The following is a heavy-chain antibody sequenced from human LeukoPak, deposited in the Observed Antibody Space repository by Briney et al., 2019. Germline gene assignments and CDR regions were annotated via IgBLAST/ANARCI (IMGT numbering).Heavy chain of an antibody. D-gene: IGHD1-26*01. CDR3: ARDRMGGSYKRTDY. Sequence: GGSLRLSCAASGFTFSSYSMNWVRQAPGKGLEWVSSISSSSSYIYCADSVKGRFTISRDNAKNSLYLQMNSLRAEDTAVYYCARDRMGGSYKRTDYWGQGTLVTVSS. CDR2: ISSSSSYI. V-gene: IGHV3-21*01. CDR1: GFTFSSYS. J-gene: IGHJ4*02.